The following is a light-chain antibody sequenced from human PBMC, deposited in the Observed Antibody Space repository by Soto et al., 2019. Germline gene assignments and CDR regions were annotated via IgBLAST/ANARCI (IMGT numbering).Light chain of an antibody. J-gene: IGKJ1*01. CDR2: AAS. Sequence: DIQMTQSPSSVSASVGDRVTITCRASQDISSWLVWYQQKPGKAPNLLIYAASSLQSGVPSRFSGSGSGTDFTLTINSLQPEDIATYYCQQTNSFPRTFGQGTKVEVK. V-gene: IGKV1-12*01. CDR3: QQTNSFPRT. CDR1: QDISSW.